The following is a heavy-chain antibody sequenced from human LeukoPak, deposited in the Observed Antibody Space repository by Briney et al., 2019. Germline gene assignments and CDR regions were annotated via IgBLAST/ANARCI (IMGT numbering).Heavy chain of an antibody. CDR3: ARDAYYDILTGYYEIYFDY. CDR1: GFTFSSYG. CDR2: ISGSGGST. J-gene: IGHJ4*02. Sequence: GGSLRLSCAASGFTFSSYGMSWVRQAPGKGLEWVSAISGSGGSTYYADSVKGRFTISRDNSKNTLYLQMNSLRAEDTAVYYCARDAYYDILTGYYEIYFDYWGQGTLVTVSS. D-gene: IGHD3-9*01. V-gene: IGHV3-23*01.